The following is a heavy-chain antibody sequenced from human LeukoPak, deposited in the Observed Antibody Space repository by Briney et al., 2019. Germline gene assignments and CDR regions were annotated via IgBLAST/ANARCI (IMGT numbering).Heavy chain of an antibody. J-gene: IGHJ5*02. CDR2: INPNSGGT. CDR3: ARAEISVTTGDLDL. CDR1: GYTFTGYY. Sequence: ASVKVSCKASGYTFTGYYIHWVRQAPGQGLEWVGWINPNSGGTNYAQKFQGRVTMTRDTSSSTAYMELKRLASDDTAVYYCARAEISVTTGDLDLWGQGALVIVSS. D-gene: IGHD4-17*01. V-gene: IGHV1-2*02.